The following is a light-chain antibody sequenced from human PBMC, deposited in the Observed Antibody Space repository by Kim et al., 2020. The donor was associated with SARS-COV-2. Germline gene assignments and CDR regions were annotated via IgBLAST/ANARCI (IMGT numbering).Light chain of an antibody. V-gene: IGLV1-51*01. CDR2: DSH. CDR1: SSNIGTNH. CDR3: ATWDGRLTAGV. J-gene: IGLJ3*02. Sequence: GEKVTISCAGSSSNIGTNHVAWYRQFPGTAPQLLIYDSHSRPSGIPDRFSGSKSGTSATLGITGLQTGDEADYYCATWDGRLTAGVFGGGTQLTVL.